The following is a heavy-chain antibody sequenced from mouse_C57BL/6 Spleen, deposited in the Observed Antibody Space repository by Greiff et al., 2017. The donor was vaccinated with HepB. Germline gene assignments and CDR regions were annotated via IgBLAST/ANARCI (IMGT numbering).Heavy chain of an antibody. D-gene: IGHD2-1*01. Sequence: QVQLQQSGAELVKPGSSVKLSCKASGYTFTEYTIHWVKQRSGQGLEWIGRFYPGSGSIKYNEKFKDKATLTADKSSSTVYMELSRMTSEDSAVYFCGRHEGGKGAMDYWGLGTSVTVSS. CDR2: FYPGSGSI. V-gene: IGHV1-62-2*01. J-gene: IGHJ4*01. CDR1: GYTFTEYT. CDR3: GRHEGGKGAMDY.